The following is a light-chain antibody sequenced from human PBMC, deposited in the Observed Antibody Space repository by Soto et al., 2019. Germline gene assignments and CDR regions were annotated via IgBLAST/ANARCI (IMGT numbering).Light chain of an antibody. CDR2: EDN. CDR3: QSYDSSSRV. V-gene: IGLV6-57*04. Sequence: NFMLTQPHSVSESPGKTVTISCTRSSGSIASNYVQWFQQRPGSAPTTVIYEDNQRPSGVPDRFSGSIDSSSNSASLTISGLKTEDEADYYCQSYDSSSRVFGGGTKLNVL. CDR1: SGSIASNY. J-gene: IGLJ3*02.